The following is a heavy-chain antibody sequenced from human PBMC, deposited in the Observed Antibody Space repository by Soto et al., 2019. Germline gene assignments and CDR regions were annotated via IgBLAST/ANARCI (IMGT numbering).Heavy chain of an antibody. CDR2: IRHKARGYTT. Sequence: EVQLVESGGGLVQPGGSLRLSCVASGFTFSDHYMDWVRQAPGKGLEWVGRIRHKARGYTTEYAASVMGRFTISRDDSKNSLFLQMNSLRTEDTAVYYCARDLAGASGGDYCDYWGQGTLVTVSS. J-gene: IGHJ4*02. CDR3: ARDLAGASGGDYCDY. V-gene: IGHV3-72*01. CDR1: GFTFSDHY. D-gene: IGHD3-16*01.